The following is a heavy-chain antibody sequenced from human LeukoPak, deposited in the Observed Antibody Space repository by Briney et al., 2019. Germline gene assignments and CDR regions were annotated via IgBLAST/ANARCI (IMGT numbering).Heavy chain of an antibody. Sequence: GSLRLSCAASGFTFSSYWMSWVRQAPGKGLEWVANIKQDGSEKYYVDSVKGRFTISRDNAKNSLYLQMNSLRAEDTAVYYCAKAPALSGWYAIDYWGQGTLVTVSS. CDR3: AKAPALSGWYAIDY. CDR1: GFTFSSYW. D-gene: IGHD6-19*01. CDR2: IKQDGSEK. J-gene: IGHJ4*02. V-gene: IGHV3-7*03.